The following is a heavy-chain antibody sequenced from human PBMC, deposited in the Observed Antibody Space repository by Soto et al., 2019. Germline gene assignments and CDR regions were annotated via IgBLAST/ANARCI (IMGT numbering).Heavy chain of an antibody. J-gene: IGHJ5*02. CDR2: ISPILGIA. D-gene: IGHD2-15*01. CDR1: GGTFSSYS. CDR3: ARDVGYCSGGSCPNWFDP. Sequence: QVQLVQSGAEVKKPGSSVKVSCKASGGTFSSYSISWVRQAPGQGLEWMGRISPILGIANYAQKFQVRVTVTADKSTSTDYMELSSLRSEDTAVYYCARDVGYCSGGSCPNWFDPWGQGTLVTVSS. V-gene: IGHV1-69*08.